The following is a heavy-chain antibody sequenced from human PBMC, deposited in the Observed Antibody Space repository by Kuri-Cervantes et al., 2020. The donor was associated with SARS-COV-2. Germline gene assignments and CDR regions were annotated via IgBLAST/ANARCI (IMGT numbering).Heavy chain of an antibody. D-gene: IGHD1-20*01. J-gene: IGHJ3*02. CDR2: IIPILGIA. V-gene: IGHV1-69*02. CDR1: GGTFSSYT. Sequence: SVKVSCKASGGTFSSYTISWVRQAPGQGLEWMGRIIPILGIANYAQKFQGRVTMTRDTSTSTVYMELSSLRSEDTAVYYCARVLGTNWNDAGDAFDIWGQGTMVTVSS. CDR3: ARVLGTNWNDAGDAFDI.